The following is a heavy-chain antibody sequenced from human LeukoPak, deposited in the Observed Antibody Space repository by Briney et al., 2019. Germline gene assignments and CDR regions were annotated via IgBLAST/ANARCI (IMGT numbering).Heavy chain of an antibody. Sequence: GGSLRLSCAASSFTFSSYIMNWVRQAPGKGLEWVSSISSSSTYIYYADSVKGRFTISRDNAKSSLYLQMNSLRAEDTAVYYCARGHYYGLDVWGKGTTVTISS. J-gene: IGHJ6*04. V-gene: IGHV3-21*01. CDR2: ISSSSTYI. CDR3: ARGHYYGLDV. CDR1: SFTFSSYI.